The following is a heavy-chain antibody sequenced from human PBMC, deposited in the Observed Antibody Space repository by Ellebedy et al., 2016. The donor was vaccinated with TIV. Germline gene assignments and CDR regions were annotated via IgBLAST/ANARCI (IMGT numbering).Heavy chain of an antibody. CDR3: ARQGYRGYSYGPTYTPFDY. CDR2: IHYSGST. D-gene: IGHD5-18*01. Sequence: MPSETLSLTCTVSGGSISSSSYHWGWIRQPPGKRLDWIGSIHYSGSTYYNTSPKSQVTISVDTSKNQFSLKLSSVTAADSAVYYCARQGYRGYSYGPTYTPFDYWGQGTLVTVSS. J-gene: IGHJ4*02. CDR1: GGSISSSSYH. V-gene: IGHV4-39*01.